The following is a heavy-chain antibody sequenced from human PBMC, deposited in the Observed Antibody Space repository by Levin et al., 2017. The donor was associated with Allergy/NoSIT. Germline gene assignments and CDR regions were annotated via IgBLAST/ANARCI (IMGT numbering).Heavy chain of an antibody. Sequence: GGSLRLSCAASGFTVSNSYMSWVRQAPGKGLEWVSVIYAGGSTYYADSVKGRLTISRDNSKNTRYLQMNSLRAEDTAVYYCARDDGKVGESWSARYWGQGTLVTVSS. V-gene: IGHV3-53*01. J-gene: IGHJ4*02. D-gene: IGHD3-10*01. CDR3: ARDDGKVGESWSARY. CDR2: IYAGGST. CDR1: GFTVSNSY.